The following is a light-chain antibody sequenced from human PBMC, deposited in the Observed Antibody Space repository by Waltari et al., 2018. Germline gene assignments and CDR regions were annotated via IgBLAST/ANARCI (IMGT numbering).Light chain of an antibody. CDR2: GAS. V-gene: IGKV1D-8*03. J-gene: IGKJ1*01. CDR3: QHYYNFPWT. CDR1: PGISTY. Sequence: VIWMTQSPPLLSASPGDRVTIPCRMSPGISTYLAWYQQKPGRAPDLLIYGASILHSGVPSRFSGSGSGTDFTLTISSLQSEDVATYYCQHYYNFPWTFGQGTKVEIK.